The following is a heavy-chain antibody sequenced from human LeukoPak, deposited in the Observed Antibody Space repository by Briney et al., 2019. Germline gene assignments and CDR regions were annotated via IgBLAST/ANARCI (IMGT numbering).Heavy chain of an antibody. D-gene: IGHD5-18*01. CDR1: GFTSSTFA. CDR3: ATYRQVQVPFEC. CDR2: IFPSGGEI. Sequence: GGSLRLSCAASGFTSSTFAMIWVRQPPGKGLEWVSSIFPSGGEIHYADSVKGRFTISRDNSKSTLSLQMNSLRAEDTAIYYCATYRQVQVPFECWGQGTLVTVSS. J-gene: IGHJ4*02. V-gene: IGHV3-23*01.